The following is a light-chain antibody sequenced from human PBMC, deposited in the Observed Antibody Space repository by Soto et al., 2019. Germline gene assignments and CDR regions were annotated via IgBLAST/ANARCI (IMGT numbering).Light chain of an antibody. CDR2: DVS. V-gene: IGLV2-14*01. CDR3: CSYTTSNTRQIV. CDR1: SSDVGGYNY. J-gene: IGLJ1*01. Sequence: QSALTQPASVSGSPGQSITISCTGTSSDVGGYNYVSWYQQHPGKAPKFMIYDVSNRPSGGSNRFSGPKSGNTASLTISGLQAEDEADYYCCSYTTSNTRQIVFGTGTKVTVL.